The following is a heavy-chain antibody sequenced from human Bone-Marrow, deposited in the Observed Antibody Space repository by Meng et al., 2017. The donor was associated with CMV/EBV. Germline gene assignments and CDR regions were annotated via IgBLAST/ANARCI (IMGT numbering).Heavy chain of an antibody. D-gene: IGHD6-19*01. Sequence: GESLKISCATSGFTFSSYAMNWVRQAPGKGLEWVSSITNGGSGTYYADSVKGRFTISRDNSKNTLYLQMNSLRAEDTAVYYCAKRDSAWYSDYCGQGTLVTVSS. CDR3: AKRDSAWYSDY. CDR2: ITNGGSGT. CDR1: GFTFSSYA. V-gene: IGHV3-23*01. J-gene: IGHJ4*02.